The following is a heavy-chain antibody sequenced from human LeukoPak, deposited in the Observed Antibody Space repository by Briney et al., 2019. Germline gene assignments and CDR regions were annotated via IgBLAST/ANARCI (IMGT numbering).Heavy chain of an antibody. CDR2: ISAYNGNT. CDR1: GYTFTSYG. J-gene: IGHJ5*02. D-gene: IGHD1-26*01. Sequence: ASVKVSCKASGYTFTSYGISWVRQAPGQGLEWMGWISAYNGNTNYAQKLQGRVTMTTDTSTSTAYMELRSLRSDDTAVYYCARYEWELEPAGYNWFDPWGQGTLVTVSS. CDR3: ARYEWELEPAGYNWFDP. V-gene: IGHV1-18*01.